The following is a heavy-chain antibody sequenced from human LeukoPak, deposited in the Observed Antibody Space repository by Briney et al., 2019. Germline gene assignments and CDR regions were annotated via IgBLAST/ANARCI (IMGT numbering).Heavy chain of an antibody. J-gene: IGHJ3*02. V-gene: IGHV1-8*01. CDR3: ARLDGDDAFDI. CDR2: MNPNSGNT. Sequence: LXWMGWMNPNSGNTGYAQKFQGRVTMTRNTSISTAYMELSSLRSEDTAVYYCARLDGDDAFDIWGQGTMVTVSS. D-gene: IGHD4-17*01.